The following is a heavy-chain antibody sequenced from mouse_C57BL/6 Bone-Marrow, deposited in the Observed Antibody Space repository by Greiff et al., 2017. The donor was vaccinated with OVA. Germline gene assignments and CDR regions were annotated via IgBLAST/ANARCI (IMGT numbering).Heavy chain of an antibody. V-gene: IGHV5-17*01. CDR3: AMPGLLYLFAY. Sequence: VESGGGLVKPGGSLKLSCAASGFTFSDYGMHWVRQAPEKGLEWVAYISSGSSTIYYADTVKGRFTISRDNAKNTLFLQMTSLRSEDTAMYYCAMPGLLYLFAYWGQGTLVTVSA. CDR2: ISSGSSTI. D-gene: IGHD1-1*01. CDR1: GFTFSDYG. J-gene: IGHJ3*01.